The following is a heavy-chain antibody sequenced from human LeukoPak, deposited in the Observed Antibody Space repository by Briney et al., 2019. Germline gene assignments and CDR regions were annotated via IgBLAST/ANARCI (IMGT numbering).Heavy chain of an antibody. Sequence: GESLKISCKRSGYSFTRYWSAWVGKIHGKGLEWIGIICPGDSNAGDSTSFQGQVVISADKTISTAYLQWSSLKASDTAMYYCARRYSSSGANWYDPWGQGTLVTVSS. D-gene: IGHD6-6*01. CDR3: ARRYSSSGANWYDP. V-gene: IGHV5-51*01. J-gene: IGHJ5*02. CDR1: GYSFTRYW. CDR2: ICPGDSNA.